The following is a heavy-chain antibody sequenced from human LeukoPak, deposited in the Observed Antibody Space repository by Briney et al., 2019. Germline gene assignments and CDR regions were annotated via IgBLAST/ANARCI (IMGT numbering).Heavy chain of an antibody. D-gene: IGHD3-10*01. CDR2: ISWDGGST. J-gene: IGHJ6*03. V-gene: IGHV3-43D*03. CDR1: GFTFDDYA. CDR3: AKDGSGSYPYYYYYYMDV. Sequence: GGSLRLSCAASGFTFDDYAMHWVRQAPGKGLEWVSLISWDGGSTYYADSVKGRFTISRDNSKNSLYLQMNSLRAEDTAFYYCAKDGSGSYPYYYYYYMDVGGKGTTVTVSS.